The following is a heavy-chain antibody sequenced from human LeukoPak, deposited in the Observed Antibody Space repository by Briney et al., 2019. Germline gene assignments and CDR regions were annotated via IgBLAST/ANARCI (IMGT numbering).Heavy chain of an antibody. J-gene: IGHJ4*02. D-gene: IGHD3-22*01. V-gene: IGHV3-23*01. Sequence: GGSLRLSCAASGFTFSSYAMSWVRQAPGKGLEWVSFISPSGDRTSDADSVEGRFTISRDNTRNTLYLQMNSLRDEDTGVYYCAIMHGYYDGSGFWVQWGQGTLVTVSS. CDR3: AIMHGYYDGSGFWVQ. CDR1: GFTFSSYA. CDR2: ISPSGDRT.